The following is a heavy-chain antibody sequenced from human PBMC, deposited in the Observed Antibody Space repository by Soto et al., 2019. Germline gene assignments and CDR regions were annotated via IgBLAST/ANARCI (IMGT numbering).Heavy chain of an antibody. Sequence: SETLSLTCTVSGGSISSSSYYWGWIRQPPGKGLEWIGSIYYSGSTYYNPSLKSRVTISVDTSKNQFSLKLSSVTAADTAVYYCAITQTNYYGLSYYYYYGMDVWGQGTTVTVYS. J-gene: IGHJ6*02. CDR1: GGSISSSSYY. CDR2: IYYSGST. V-gene: IGHV4-39*01. D-gene: IGHD3-10*01. CDR3: AITQTNYYGLSYYYYYGMDV.